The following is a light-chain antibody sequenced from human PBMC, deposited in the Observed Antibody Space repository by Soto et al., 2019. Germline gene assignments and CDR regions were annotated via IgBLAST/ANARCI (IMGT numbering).Light chain of an antibody. J-gene: IGLJ2*01. CDR3: SSYTSSSTV. V-gene: IGLV2-18*02. Sequence: QSVLTQPPSVSGSPGQSVTISCTGTSIDVGSYNRVSWYQQPPGTAPKLMIYEVSNLPSGVPDRFSGSKSGNTASLTISGLQAEDEADYYCSSYTSSSTVFGGGTKVTVL. CDR1: SIDVGSYNR. CDR2: EVS.